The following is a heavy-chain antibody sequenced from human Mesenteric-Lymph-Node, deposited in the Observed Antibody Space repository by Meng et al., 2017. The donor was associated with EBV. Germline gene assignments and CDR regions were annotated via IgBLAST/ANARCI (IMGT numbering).Heavy chain of an antibody. J-gene: IGHJ5*02. D-gene: IGHD3-10*01. Sequence: QVQLVQSGSELKKPXXSVKASCKASGYSFTNYIVNWVRQAPGQGLEWMGWINTDTGSPTYAQGFTGRFVFSLDTSVSTAYLQISSLKAEDTAVYYCAREDYYGSGNYVRFDPWGQGTRVTVSS. CDR3: AREDYYGSGNYVRFDP. CDR1: GYSFTNYI. CDR2: INTDTGSP. V-gene: IGHV7-4-1*02.